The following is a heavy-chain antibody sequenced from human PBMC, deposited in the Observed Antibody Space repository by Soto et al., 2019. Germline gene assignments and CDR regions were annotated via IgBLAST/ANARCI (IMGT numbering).Heavy chain of an antibody. J-gene: IGHJ6*02. Sequence: EVQLVQSGAEVKKPGESLRISCKGSGYSFATYWINWVRQMPGKGLELVGRIDPSDSYTNYSPSFQGHVTISADKSINTAYLQWSNLKASDSAIYYCAKQAGTGYYFYGVSVWGQGTTVTVSS. CDR2: IDPSDSYT. D-gene: IGHD6-19*01. V-gene: IGHV5-10-1*01. CDR3: AKQAGTGYYFYGVSV. CDR1: GYSFATYW.